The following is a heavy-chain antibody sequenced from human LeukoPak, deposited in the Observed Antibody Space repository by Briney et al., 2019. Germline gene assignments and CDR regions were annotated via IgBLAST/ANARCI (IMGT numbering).Heavy chain of an antibody. CDR2: MYTSGST. D-gene: IGHD3-10*01. CDR1: GGSISSYY. J-gene: IGHJ4*02. CDR3: ARDAAYYYGSGSYRNGFDY. Sequence: SETLSLTCTVSGGSISSYYWSWIRQPAGKGLEWIGRMYTSGSTNYNPSLKSRVTMSVDTSKNQFSLKLSSVTAADTAVYYCARDAAYYYGSGSYRNGFDYWGQGSLVTVSP. V-gene: IGHV4-4*07.